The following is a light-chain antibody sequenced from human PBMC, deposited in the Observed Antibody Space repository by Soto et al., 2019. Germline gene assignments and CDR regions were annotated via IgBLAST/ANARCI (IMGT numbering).Light chain of an antibody. CDR1: QSISSW. V-gene: IGKV1-5*01. CDR3: QQYNSYPLYT. CDR2: DAS. Sequence: DIQMTQSPSTLSASVGDRVTITCRASQSISSWLAWYQQKPGKAPKLLIYDASSLESGVPSRFSGSGSGTEFTLTIGSLQLDDFATYYCQQYNSYPLYTFGQGTKLEIK. J-gene: IGKJ2*01.